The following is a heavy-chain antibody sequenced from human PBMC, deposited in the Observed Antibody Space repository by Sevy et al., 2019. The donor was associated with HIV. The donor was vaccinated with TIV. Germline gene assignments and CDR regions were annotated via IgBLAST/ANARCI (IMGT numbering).Heavy chain of an antibody. Sequence: GGSLRLSCAASGFTVTSNYINWVRQAPGKGLEWVSVFYNDGRTYYADSVKGRFTSSRVNSKNTVYLQMNSLRSEDTSVYYCAREPGGDYYFDYWGQGTLVTVSS. J-gene: IGHJ4*02. V-gene: IGHV3-66*02. CDR3: AREPGGDYYFDY. CDR2: FYNDGRT. CDR1: GFTVTSNY. D-gene: IGHD4-17*01.